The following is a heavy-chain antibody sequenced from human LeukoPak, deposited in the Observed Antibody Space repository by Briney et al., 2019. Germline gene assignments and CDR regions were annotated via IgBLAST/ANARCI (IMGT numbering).Heavy chain of an antibody. Sequence: GESLKISCKGSGYMFANYWIGWVRQMSGKGLEWMAIINPGDSDTRYSPSFQGQVTISADKSISTAYLQWSSLKASDTAMYYCARDWKDPAAFDIWGQGTMVTVSS. CDR1: GYMFANYW. CDR2: INPGDSDT. V-gene: IGHV5-51*01. J-gene: IGHJ3*02. D-gene: IGHD1-1*01. CDR3: ARDWKDPAAFDI.